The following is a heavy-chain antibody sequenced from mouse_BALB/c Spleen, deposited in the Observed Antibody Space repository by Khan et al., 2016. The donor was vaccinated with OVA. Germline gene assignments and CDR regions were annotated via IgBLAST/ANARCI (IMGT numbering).Heavy chain of an antibody. V-gene: IGHV5-9-3*01. CDR3: ARSLVDYHAMDC. CDR1: GFTFSSYA. Sequence: EVELVESGGGLVKPGGSLKLSCSASGFTFSSYAMSWVRQTPEKRLECVATISTGGHYTFYPDSVKGRFTISRDNAKNTLYLHMSSLRSEDTAMYYCARSLVDYHAMDCWGQGTSVTVSS. J-gene: IGHJ4*01. D-gene: IGHD2-2*01. CDR2: ISTGGHYT.